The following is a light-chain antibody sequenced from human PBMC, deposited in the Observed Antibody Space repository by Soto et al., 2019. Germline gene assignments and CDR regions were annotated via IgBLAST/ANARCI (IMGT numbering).Light chain of an antibody. J-gene: IGKJ2*01. Sequence: EIAMTQSPATLSVSPGERGTLSCRASQSVSSNLAWYQQKPGQAPRLLIYAASARATGIPARVSGSGSGTDFTLTISSLQSEDFAVYYGQQYNNWPYTFGQGTKVDIK. CDR2: AAS. CDR3: QQYNNWPYT. CDR1: QSVSSN. V-gene: IGKV3-15*01.